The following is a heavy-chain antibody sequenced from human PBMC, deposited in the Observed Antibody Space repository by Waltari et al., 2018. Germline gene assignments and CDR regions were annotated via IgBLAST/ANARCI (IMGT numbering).Heavy chain of an antibody. CDR2: INDSGST. Sequence: QVQLQQWGAGLLRPSETLSLTCAVYGGSFSGYYWSWIRQPPGKGLEWIGEINDSGSTNYNPSLKSRLTISVDTSKKQFSLKMTSVTAADTAVYYCASLYDSSAKESDYWGQGTLVTVSS. V-gene: IGHV4-34*01. CDR3: ASLYDSSAKESDY. CDR1: GGSFSGYY. D-gene: IGHD3-22*01. J-gene: IGHJ4*02.